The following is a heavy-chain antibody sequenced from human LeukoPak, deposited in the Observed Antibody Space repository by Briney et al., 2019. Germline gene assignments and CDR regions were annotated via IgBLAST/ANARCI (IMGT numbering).Heavy chain of an antibody. CDR3: VQGGHFDF. V-gene: IGHV3-7*01. J-gene: IGHJ4*02. CDR1: GFSFSRFW. D-gene: IGHD3-16*01. CDR2: INEDGSKK. Sequence: QTGGSLRLSCAASGFSFSRFWMTWGGQAPGKGPEWVANINEDGSKKYYVDSVKGRFTISRDNGKNSLYLEMNSLRADDTAVYFCVQGGHFDFWGQGAPVTVSS.